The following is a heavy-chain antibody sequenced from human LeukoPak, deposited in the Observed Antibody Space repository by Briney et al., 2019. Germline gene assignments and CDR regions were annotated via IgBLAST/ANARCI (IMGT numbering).Heavy chain of an antibody. Sequence: ASVKVSCKASGYTFTGYHMHWVRQAPGQGLEWMGWITPNSGETNYAQKFQGRVTMTRDTSITTGYMELTSLTSDDTAVYYCAILRGYCSSTSCYGAFDYWGQGTLVTVSS. CDR2: ITPNSGET. CDR1: GYTFTGYH. D-gene: IGHD2-2*01. J-gene: IGHJ4*02. V-gene: IGHV1-2*02. CDR3: AILRGYCSSTSCYGAFDY.